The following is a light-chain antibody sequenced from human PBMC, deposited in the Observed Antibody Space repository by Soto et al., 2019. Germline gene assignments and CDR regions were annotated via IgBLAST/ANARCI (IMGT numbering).Light chain of an antibody. Sequence: QSALTQPASVSGSPGQSITISCTGTSSDVGGYNYVSWYQQHPGKAPKLMIYEVSNRPSGVSNRFSGSKSGNTASLTISGLQTEDEADYYCSSDAGSNIYVFGTGTKLTVL. CDR2: EVS. V-gene: IGLV2-14*01. CDR3: SSDAGSNIYV. CDR1: SSDVGGYNY. J-gene: IGLJ1*01.